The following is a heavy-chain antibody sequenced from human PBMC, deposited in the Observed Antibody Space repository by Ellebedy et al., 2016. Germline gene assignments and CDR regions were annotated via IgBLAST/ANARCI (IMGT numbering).Heavy chain of an antibody. J-gene: IGHJ3*02. CDR2: IIPILGIT. CDR1: GGTFSSYA. Sequence: ASVKVSCKASGGTFSSYAISWVRQAPGQGLEWMGRIIPILGITNYAQKFQGRVTITADKSTSTAYMELSSLRSEDAAVYYCASGPGVGGYAFDIWGQGTMVTVSS. CDR3: ASGPGVGGYAFDI. D-gene: IGHD3-16*01. V-gene: IGHV1-69*04.